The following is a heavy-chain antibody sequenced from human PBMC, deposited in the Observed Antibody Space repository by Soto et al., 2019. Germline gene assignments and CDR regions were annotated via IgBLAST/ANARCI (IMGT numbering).Heavy chain of an antibody. CDR3: ARDLALYSSGWYYDY. V-gene: IGHV3-30-3*01. CDR2: ISYDGSNK. J-gene: IGHJ4*02. D-gene: IGHD6-19*01. CDR1: GFTFSSYA. Sequence: PGGSLRLSCAASGFTFSSYAMHWVRQAPGKGLEWVAVISYDGSNKYYADSVKGRFTISRDNSKNTLYLQMNSLRAEDTAVYYCARDLALYSSGWYYDYWGQGTLVTVSS.